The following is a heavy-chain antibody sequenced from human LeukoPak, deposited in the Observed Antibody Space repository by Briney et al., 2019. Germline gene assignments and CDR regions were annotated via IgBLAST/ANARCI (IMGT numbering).Heavy chain of an antibody. Sequence: SETLSLTCSVSGASISGSRYYWGWIRQPPGKGLEWIATIYFSGSTYYNQSLKSRVTISVDTSKNQFSLKMSTVTAADTAMYYCARQGPIFGEVWYMDVWGKGTTVTVSS. J-gene: IGHJ6*03. CDR2: IYFSGST. CDR1: GASISGSRYY. CDR3: ARQGPIFGEVWYMDV. V-gene: IGHV4-39*07. D-gene: IGHD3-3*01.